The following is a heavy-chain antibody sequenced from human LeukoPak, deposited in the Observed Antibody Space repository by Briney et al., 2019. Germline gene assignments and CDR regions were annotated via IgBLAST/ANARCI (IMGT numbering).Heavy chain of an antibody. J-gene: IGHJ5*02. CDR2: MNPNSGNT. Sequence: ASVKVSCKASGYTFTSYDINWVRQATGQGLEWMGWMNPNSGNTGYAQKFQGRVTMTRNTSISTAYMELSSLRSEDTAVYYCARGASRSYWFDPWGRGTLVTVSS. D-gene: IGHD3-16*02. V-gene: IGHV1-8*01. CDR3: ARGASRSYWFDP. CDR1: GYTFTSYD.